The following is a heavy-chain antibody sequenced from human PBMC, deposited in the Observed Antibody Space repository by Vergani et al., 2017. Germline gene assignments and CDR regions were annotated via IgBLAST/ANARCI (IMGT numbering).Heavy chain of an antibody. V-gene: IGHV3-30*18. Sequence: QVQLVESGGGVVQPGRSLRLSCAASGFTFSSYGMHWVRQAPGKGLEWVAVISYDGSNKYYADSVKGRFTISRDNSKNTLYLQMNSLRAEDTAVYYCAKTTLAAAGTGRFYYYGMDVWGQGTTVTVSS. CDR2: ISYDGSNK. CDR3: AKTTLAAAGTGRFYYYGMDV. J-gene: IGHJ6*02. D-gene: IGHD6-13*01. CDR1: GFTFSSYG.